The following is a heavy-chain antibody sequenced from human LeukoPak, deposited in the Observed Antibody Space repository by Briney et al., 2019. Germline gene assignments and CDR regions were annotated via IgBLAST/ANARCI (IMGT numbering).Heavy chain of an antibody. V-gene: IGHV4-4*07. CDR3: ARAPTGTGGWNWFDP. CDR1: GGSISSYY. CDR2: TYPSGST. Sequence: SETLSLTCTVSGGSISSYYWSWIRQLAGKGLELIGRTYPSGSTNYNPSLKSRVTMSVDTSKNQFSLKLSSVTAADTAVYYCARAPTGTGGWNWFDPWGQGTLVTVSS. J-gene: IGHJ5*02. D-gene: IGHD1-1*01.